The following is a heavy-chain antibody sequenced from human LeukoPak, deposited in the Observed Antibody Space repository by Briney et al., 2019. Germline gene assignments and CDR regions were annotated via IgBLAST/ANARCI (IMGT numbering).Heavy chain of an antibody. J-gene: IGHJ4*02. CDR2: INHSGST. V-gene: IGHV4-34*01. D-gene: IGHD3-3*01. CDR3: ARVGYDFWSGFRDY. Sequence: SETLSLTCAVYGGSFSGYYWSWIRQPPGKGLEWIGEINHSGSTNYNPSLKRRVTISVDTSKNQFSLKLSSVTAADTAVYYCARVGYDFWSGFRDYWGQGTLVTVSS. CDR1: GGSFSGYY.